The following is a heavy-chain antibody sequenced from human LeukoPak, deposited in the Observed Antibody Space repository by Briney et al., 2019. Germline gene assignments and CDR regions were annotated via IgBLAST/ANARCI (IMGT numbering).Heavy chain of an antibody. CDR2: VYTTETT. V-gene: IGHV4-4*07. CDR1: GASINTFY. J-gene: IGHJ2*01. D-gene: IGHD2-2*01. Sequence: SETLSLTCNVSGASINTFYWTWIRQPAGKGLEWLGRVYTTETTNYNPSFRGRLTMSLGTSKNQVSLVLTSVTAADTAIYYCARDRSRGGFFDLWGRGTLVTVSS. CDR3: ARDRSRGGFFDL.